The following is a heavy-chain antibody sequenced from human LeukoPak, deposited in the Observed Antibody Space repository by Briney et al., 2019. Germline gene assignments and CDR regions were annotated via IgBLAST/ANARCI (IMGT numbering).Heavy chain of an antibody. V-gene: IGHV4-59*01. Sequence: PSETLSLTCTVSGGSISSFYWSWIRQPPGKGLEYIGYIYNSGSTNYSPSLKSRVTISVDTSKNQFSLKLSSVTAADTAVYYCARGTQLWLPTNWFDPWGQGTLVTVSS. CDR1: GGSISSFY. J-gene: IGHJ5*02. CDR2: IYNSGST. D-gene: IGHD5-18*01. CDR3: ARGTQLWLPTNWFDP.